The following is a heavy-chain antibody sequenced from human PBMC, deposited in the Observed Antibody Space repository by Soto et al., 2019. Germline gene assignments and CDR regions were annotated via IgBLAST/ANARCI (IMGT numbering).Heavy chain of an antibody. CDR3: AKDMTNYYDSSGSDY. D-gene: IGHD3-22*01. J-gene: IGHJ4*02. CDR2: ISVDGGST. Sequence: GGSLRLSCAASGLTLSRYPMSWVRQAPGKGLQWVSSISVDGGSTYYPDSVKGRFTISRDNAKNSLYLQMNSLRAEDTALYYCAKDMTNYYDSSGSDYWGQGTQVTVSS. CDR1: GLTLSRYP. V-gene: IGHV3-23*01.